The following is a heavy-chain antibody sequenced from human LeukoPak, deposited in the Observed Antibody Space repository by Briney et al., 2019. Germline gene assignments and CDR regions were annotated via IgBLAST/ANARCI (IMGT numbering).Heavy chain of an antibody. V-gene: IGHV3-21*01. CDR2: ISSSSSFI. J-gene: IGHJ4*02. CDR3: ARDRPIAAAGAGGIAY. Sequence: TGGSLRLSCAASGFNFSSYNMNWVRQAPGKGLEWVSSISSSSSFIYYADSVKGRFTISRDNAKNSLYLQMNSLRAEDTAVYYCARDRPIAAAGAGGIAYWGQGTLVTVSS. D-gene: IGHD6-13*01. CDR1: GFNFSSYN.